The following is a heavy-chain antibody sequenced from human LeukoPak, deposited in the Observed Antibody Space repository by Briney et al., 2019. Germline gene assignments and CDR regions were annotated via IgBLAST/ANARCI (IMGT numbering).Heavy chain of an antibody. D-gene: IGHD2-2*02. CDR2: IKQDGSEK. J-gene: IGHJ4*02. CDR3: ARDRVGYCSSTSCYTKGMFDY. Sequence: GGSLRLSCAASGFTFSSYAMSWVRQAPGKGLEWVANIKQDGSEKYYVDSVKGRFTISRDNAKNSLYLQMNSLRAEDTAVYYCARDRVGYCSSTSCYTKGMFDYWGQGTLVTVSS. CDR1: GFTFSSYA. V-gene: IGHV3-7*01.